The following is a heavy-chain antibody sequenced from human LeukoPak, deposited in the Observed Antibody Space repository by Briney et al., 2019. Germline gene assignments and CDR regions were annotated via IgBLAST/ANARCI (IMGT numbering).Heavy chain of an antibody. J-gene: IGHJ6*02. D-gene: IGHD2-2*01. V-gene: IGHV4-34*01. CDR1: GGSFSGYY. Sequence: SETLSLTCAVYGGSFSGYYWSWIRQPPGKGLEWIGEINHSGSTNYNPSLKSRVTMSVDTSKNQFSLKLSSVTAADTAVYYCAGGARDIVVVAYGMDVWGQGTTVTVSS. CDR3: AGGARDIVVVAYGMDV. CDR2: INHSGST.